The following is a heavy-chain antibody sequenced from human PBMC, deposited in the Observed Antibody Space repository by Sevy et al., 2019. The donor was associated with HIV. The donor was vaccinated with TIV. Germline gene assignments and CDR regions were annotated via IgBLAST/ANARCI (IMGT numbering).Heavy chain of an antibody. Sequence: SETLSLTCTVSGDSINNGDYYWSWIRQHPGKGLEWIGKIYYTGTTYYNPSLKSRVRISVERSENTLSLSLRSVTAADTAVYYCARTTVTTLSSARNNWFDPWGQGTLVTVSS. CDR2: IYYTGTT. CDR3: ARTTVTTLSSARNNWFDP. V-gene: IGHV4-31*03. J-gene: IGHJ5*02. CDR1: GDSINNGDYY. D-gene: IGHD4-4*01.